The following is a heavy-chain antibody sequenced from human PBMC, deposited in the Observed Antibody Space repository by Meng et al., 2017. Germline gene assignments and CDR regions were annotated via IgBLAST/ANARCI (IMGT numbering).Heavy chain of an antibody. J-gene: IGHJ6*02. CDR3: ARENVGLIRYFDLSREDESTAHYYYGMDV. Sequence: SETLSLTCSVSDGSMNSYYWSWMRQPPGKGLEWIGDIHYSGSTNYNPSLKSRVTISVDTSKNHFSLKLSSVTAADTAIYYCARENVGLIRYFDLSREDESTAHYYYGMDVWGQGTVVTVSS. CDR2: IHYSGST. D-gene: IGHD3-9*01. V-gene: IGHV4-59*01. CDR1: DGSMNSYY.